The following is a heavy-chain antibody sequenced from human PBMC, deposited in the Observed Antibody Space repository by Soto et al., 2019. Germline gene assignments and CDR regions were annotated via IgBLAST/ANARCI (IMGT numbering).Heavy chain of an antibody. CDR2: MNPNSGNT. V-gene: IGHV1-8*01. Sequence: WGRIDTRKGLEWMGWMNPNSGNTGYAQKFQGRVTMTRNTSISTAYMELSSLRSEDTAVYYCVSVRGDFWSGYSDVFLESWGKGASVPV. CDR3: VSVRGDFWSGYSDVFLES. J-gene: IGHJ6*03. D-gene: IGHD3-3*01.